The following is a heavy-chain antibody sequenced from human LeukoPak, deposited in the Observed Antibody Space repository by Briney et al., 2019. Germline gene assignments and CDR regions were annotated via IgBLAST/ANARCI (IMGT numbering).Heavy chain of an antibody. CDR3: ARGRRVREVTWWFDP. V-gene: IGHV1-8*01. CDR2: MNPNSGNT. CDR1: GYTFTSYD. D-gene: IGHD3-10*01. Sequence: ASVKVSCKASGYTFTSYDINWARQATGQGLEWMGWMNPNSGNTGYAQKFQGRVTMTRNTSISTAYMELSSLRSEDTAVYYCARGRRVREVTWWFDPWGQGTLVTVSS. J-gene: IGHJ5*02.